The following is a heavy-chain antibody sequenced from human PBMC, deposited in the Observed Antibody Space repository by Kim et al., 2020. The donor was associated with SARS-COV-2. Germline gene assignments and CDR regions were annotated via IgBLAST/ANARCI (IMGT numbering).Heavy chain of an antibody. D-gene: IGHD7-27*01. CDR3: ARTQNGDIDY. V-gene: IGHV1-46*01. Sequence: AQKFKDRVTMTRDTSTQIAYMELSSLRSDDTAVFYCARTQNGDIDYWGQGTLVTVSS. J-gene: IGHJ4*02.